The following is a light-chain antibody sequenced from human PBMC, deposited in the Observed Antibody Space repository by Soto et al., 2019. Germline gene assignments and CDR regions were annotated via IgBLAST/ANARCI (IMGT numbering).Light chain of an antibody. CDR3: HPYCSSLT. Sequence: EIVLTQSPGTLSLSPGERATLSCRASQSVSSSYLAWYQQKPGQAPSLLIYGASSRDTGIPYRFSGSGSGTDFDLTISRLEPEDFAVYCCHPYCSSLTFGGRTQVEIK. J-gene: IGKJ4*01. CDR2: GAS. CDR1: QSVSSSY. V-gene: IGKV3-20*01.